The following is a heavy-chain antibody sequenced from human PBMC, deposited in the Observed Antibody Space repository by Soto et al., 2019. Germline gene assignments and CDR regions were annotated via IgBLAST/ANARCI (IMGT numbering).Heavy chain of an antibody. D-gene: IGHD3-3*01. CDR2: IIPIFGTA. CDR3: ARAPFWSGYIRNYYYYGMDV. V-gene: IGHV1-69*13. J-gene: IGHJ6*02. CDR1: GGTFSSYA. Sequence: SVKVSCKASGGTFSSYAISWVRQAPGQGLEWKGGIIPIFGTANYAQKFQGRATITADESTSTAYIELSSLRSEDTAVYFCARAPFWSGYIRNYYYYGMDVWGQGTTVTVSS.